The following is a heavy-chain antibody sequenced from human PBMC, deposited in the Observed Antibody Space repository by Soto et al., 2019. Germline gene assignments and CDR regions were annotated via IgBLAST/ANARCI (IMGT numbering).Heavy chain of an antibody. Sequence: GGSLRLSCAASGFTFSSYAMSWVRQAPGKGLEWVSAISGSGGSTYYADSVKGRFTISRDNSKNTLYLQMNSLRAEDTAVYYCAKDTPGTDCSGGSCPFDYWGQGTLVTVSS. CDR3: AKDTPGTDCSGGSCPFDY. CDR2: ISGSGGST. V-gene: IGHV3-23*01. D-gene: IGHD2-15*01. CDR1: GFTFSSYA. J-gene: IGHJ4*02.